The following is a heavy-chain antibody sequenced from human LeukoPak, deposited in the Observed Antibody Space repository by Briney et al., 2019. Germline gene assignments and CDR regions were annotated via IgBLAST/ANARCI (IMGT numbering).Heavy chain of an antibody. V-gene: IGHV1-69*06. D-gene: IGHD1-26*01. CDR3: ARDSGSYRPLDY. CDR2: IIPIFGTA. J-gene: IGHJ4*02. Sequence: GASVKVSCKASGYTFTDYYIHWVRQAPGQGLDWMGGIIPIFGTAKYAQKFQGRVTITADKSTSTAYMELSSLRSEDTAVYYCARDSGSYRPLDYWGQGTLVTVSS. CDR1: GYTFTDYY.